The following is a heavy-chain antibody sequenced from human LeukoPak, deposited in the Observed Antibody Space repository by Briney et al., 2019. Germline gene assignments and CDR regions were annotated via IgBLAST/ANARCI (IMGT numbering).Heavy chain of an antibody. CDR1: GFTFSSYS. Sequence: PGGSLRLSCAASGFTFSSYSMNWVRQAPRKGLEWVSSISSSSSYIYYADSVKGRFTISRDNAKNSLYLQMNSLRAEDTAVYYCARGKEYSSGWYYYYYYYGMDVWGQGTTVTVSS. CDR3: ARGKEYSSGWYYYYYYYGMDV. V-gene: IGHV3-21*01. CDR2: ISSSSSYI. J-gene: IGHJ6*02. D-gene: IGHD6-19*01.